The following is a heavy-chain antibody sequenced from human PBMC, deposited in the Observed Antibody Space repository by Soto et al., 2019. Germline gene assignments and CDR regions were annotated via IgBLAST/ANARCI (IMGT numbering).Heavy chain of an antibody. CDR1: GGSISSSSYY. V-gene: IGHV4-39*01. D-gene: IGHD6-13*01. J-gene: IGHJ4*02. CDR2: IYYSGST. Sequence: SETLSLTCTVSGGSISSSSYYWGWIRQPPGKGREWIGSIYYSGSTYYNPSLKSRVTISVDTSKNQFSLKLSSVTAADTAVYYCASGIAAAGKFFDYWGQGTLGTAPQ. CDR3: ASGIAAAGKFFDY.